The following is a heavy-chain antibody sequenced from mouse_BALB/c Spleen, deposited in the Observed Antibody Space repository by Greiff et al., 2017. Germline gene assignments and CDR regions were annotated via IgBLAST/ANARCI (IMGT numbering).Heavy chain of an antibody. CDR1: GYTFTSYT. V-gene: IGHV1-4*01. J-gene: IGHJ4*01. Sequence: QVQLKQSGAELARPGASVKMSCKASGYTFTSYTMHWVKQRPGQGLEWIGYINPSSGYTNYNQKFKDKATLSADKSSSTAYMQLSSLTSEDSAVYYCARPYYGNYAYAMDYGGQGTSGTVSS. CDR3: ARPYYGNYAYAMDY. D-gene: IGHD2-1*01. CDR2: INPSSGYT.